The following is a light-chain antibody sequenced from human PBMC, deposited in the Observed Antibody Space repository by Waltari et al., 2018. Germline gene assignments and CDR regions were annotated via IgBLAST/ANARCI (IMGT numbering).Light chain of an antibody. V-gene: IGKV1-39*01. CDR3: QQSYGSRT. J-gene: IGKJ1*01. Sequence: DIQMTQSPTSLSASVGDRVTITCRASQSISSYLNWYQQKPGKAPKLLIYAGSSLQSGVPSRFSGSGSGTDFTLTISSLQPEDFATYYCQQSYGSRTFGQGTKVEIK. CDR1: QSISSY. CDR2: AGS.